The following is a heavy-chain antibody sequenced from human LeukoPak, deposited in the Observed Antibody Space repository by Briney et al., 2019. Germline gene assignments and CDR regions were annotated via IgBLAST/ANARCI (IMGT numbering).Heavy chain of an antibody. D-gene: IGHD3-10*02. CDR3: AELGITMIGGV. Sequence: PGGSLRLSCAASGFTFSSYEMNWVRQAPGKGPEWVSYISSSGSTIYYADSVKGRFTISRDNAKHSLYLQMNSLRAEDTAVYYCAELGITMIGGVWGKGTTVTISS. CDR1: GFTFSSYE. V-gene: IGHV3-48*03. CDR2: ISSSGSTI. J-gene: IGHJ6*04.